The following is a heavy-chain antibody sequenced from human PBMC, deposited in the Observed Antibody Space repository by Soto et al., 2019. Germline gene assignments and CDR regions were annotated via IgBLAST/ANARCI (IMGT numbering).Heavy chain of an antibody. CDR3: ARDSGSYHNWFDP. Sequence: SETLSLTCAVSGGSISSGGYYWSWIRQPPGKGLEWIGYIYYSGSTNYNPSLKSRVTISVDTSKNQFSLKLSSVTAADTAVYYCARDSGSYHNWFDPWGQGTLVTVSS. CDR1: GGSISSGGYY. D-gene: IGHD1-26*01. V-gene: IGHV4-61*08. J-gene: IGHJ5*02. CDR2: IYYSGST.